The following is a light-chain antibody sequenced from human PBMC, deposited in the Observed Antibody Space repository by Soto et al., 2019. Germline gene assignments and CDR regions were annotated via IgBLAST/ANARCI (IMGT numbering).Light chain of an antibody. Sequence: DIQMTQSPSSLSASIGDRVTITCRASQGISTYLGWYQQKPGKVPKSLIYSASNLQSGVPSRFSASGSGTELTLTIPDMQPDNFATYYCQQYYRYPWMFGQGTKVEIK. V-gene: IGKV1-16*01. CDR2: SAS. J-gene: IGKJ1*01. CDR1: QGISTY. CDR3: QQYYRYPWM.